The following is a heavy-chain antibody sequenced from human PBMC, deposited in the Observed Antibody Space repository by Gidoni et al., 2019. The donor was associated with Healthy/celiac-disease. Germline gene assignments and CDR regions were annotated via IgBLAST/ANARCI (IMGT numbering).Heavy chain of an antibody. J-gene: IGHJ3*02. CDR1: GFPFRSYA. CDR2: ISGSGGST. D-gene: IGHD2-21*02. CDR3: AKDLDGGNSLAAFDI. V-gene: IGHV3-23*01. Sequence: EVQLLESGGGLVQPGGSMRLYCAASGFPFRSYAISWVRQAPGKGLLWGSAISGSGGSTYYADSVKGRFTISRDNSKNTLYLQMNSLRAEDTAVYYCAKDLDGGNSLAAFDIWGQGTMVTVSS.